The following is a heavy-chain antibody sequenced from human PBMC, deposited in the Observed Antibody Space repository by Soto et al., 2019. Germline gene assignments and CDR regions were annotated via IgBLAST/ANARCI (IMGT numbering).Heavy chain of an antibody. D-gene: IGHD2-21*01. V-gene: IGHV4-59*08. CDR3: ARQDGYCHYMDF. CDR1: GGSISSYY. J-gene: IGHJ6*03. Sequence: SETLSLTCTVSGGSISSYYWTWIRQPPGKGLEWIGYIYYSGSTNYNPSLKSRVTISVATSKTQFSLKLSSVTAADTAVYYCARQDGYCHYMDFPGKGTTVTVSS. CDR2: IYYSGST.